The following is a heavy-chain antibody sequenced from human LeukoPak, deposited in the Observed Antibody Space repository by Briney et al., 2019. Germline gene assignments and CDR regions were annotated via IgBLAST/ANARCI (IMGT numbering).Heavy chain of an antibody. D-gene: IGHD6-13*01. Sequence: SETLSLTCTVSGGPISSYYWSWIRQPPGKGLEWIGYIYYSGSTNYNPSLKSRVTISVGTSKNQFSLKLSSVTAADTAVYYCARDTWDSSSWYQGWFDPWGQGTLVTVSS. CDR1: GGPISSYY. J-gene: IGHJ5*02. CDR2: IYYSGST. V-gene: IGHV4-59*01. CDR3: ARDTWDSSSWYQGWFDP.